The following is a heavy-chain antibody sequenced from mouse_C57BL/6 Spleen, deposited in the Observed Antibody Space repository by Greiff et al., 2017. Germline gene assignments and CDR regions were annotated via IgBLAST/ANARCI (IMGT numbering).Heavy chain of an antibody. V-gene: IGHV5-4*01. D-gene: IGHD3-2*02. CDR2: ISDGGSYT. CDR3: ARDSSGYDAMDY. Sequence: EVKLVESGGGLVKPGGSLKLSCAASGFTFSSYAMSWVRQTPEKRLEWVATISDGGSYTYYPDNVKGRFTIYRDNAKNNLYLQMSHLKSEDTAMYYCARDSSGYDAMDYWGQGTSVTVSS. CDR1: GFTFSSYA. J-gene: IGHJ4*01.